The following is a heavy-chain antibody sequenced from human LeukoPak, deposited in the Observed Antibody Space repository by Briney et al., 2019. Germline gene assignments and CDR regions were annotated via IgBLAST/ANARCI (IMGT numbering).Heavy chain of an antibody. CDR3: ARDLTRQTGAFDI. J-gene: IGHJ3*02. CDR1: GLTFSDYY. CDR2: ISSSGSTI. V-gene: IGHV3-11*01. D-gene: IGHD1-14*01. Sequence: GGSLRLSCAASGLTFSDYYMSWIRQAPGKGLEWASYISSSGSTIYYADSVKGRFTISRDNAKNSLYLQMNGLRAEDTAVYYCARDLTRQTGAFDIWGQGTMVTVSS.